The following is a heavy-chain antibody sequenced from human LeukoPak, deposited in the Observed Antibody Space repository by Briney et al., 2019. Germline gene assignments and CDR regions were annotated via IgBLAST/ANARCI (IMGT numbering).Heavy chain of an antibody. J-gene: IGHJ3*02. V-gene: IGHV4-61*02. Sequence: SQTLSLTCTVSGGSISSGSYYWSWIRQPAGKGLEWIGRIYTSGSTNYNPSLKSRVTISVDTSKNQFSLKLSSVTAADTAVYYCARAIVGARGIGAFDIWGQGTMVTVSS. CDR2: IYTSGST. CDR1: GGSISSGSYY. D-gene: IGHD1-26*01. CDR3: ARAIVGARGIGAFDI.